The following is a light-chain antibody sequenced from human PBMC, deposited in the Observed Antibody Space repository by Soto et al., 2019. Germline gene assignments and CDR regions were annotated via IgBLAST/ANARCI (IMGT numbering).Light chain of an antibody. Sequence: QSALTQPASVSGSPGQSIAISCTGTSSDVGAYNYVSWYQDHPGKAPKLLIYDVSNRPSGVSGRFSGSKSGNTASLTLSGLQAEDEADYYCCSYTTSDIYIFGTGTKVTVL. V-gene: IGLV2-14*03. CDR3: CSYTTSDIYI. CDR2: DVS. CDR1: SSDVGAYNY. J-gene: IGLJ1*01.